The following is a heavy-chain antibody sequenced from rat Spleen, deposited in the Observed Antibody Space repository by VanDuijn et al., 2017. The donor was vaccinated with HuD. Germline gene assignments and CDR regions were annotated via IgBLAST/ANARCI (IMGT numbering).Heavy chain of an antibody. CDR3: ASLNNPFDY. J-gene: IGHJ2*01. CDR1: GFTFKNYV. CDR2: ISSDGGRN. Sequence: EVQLVESGGGLVQPGRSLKLSCAVSGFTFKNYVMAWVRQAPTKGLEWVATISSDGGRNFYRDSVKGRFTISRDNAKSSLYLQMDSLTSEDTATYYCASLNNPFDYWGQGVMVTVSS. D-gene: IGHD1-4*01. V-gene: IGHV5-29*01.